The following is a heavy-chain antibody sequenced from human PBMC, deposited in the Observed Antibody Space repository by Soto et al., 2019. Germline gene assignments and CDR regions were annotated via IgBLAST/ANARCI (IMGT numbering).Heavy chain of an antibody. CDR1: GGSINPCRDY. J-gene: IGHJ5*02. V-gene: IGHV4-39*01. D-gene: IGHD6-13*01. Sequence: SQTLSLTWTVSGGSINPCRDYLAWLRQPQGKGLEWIGSIFYTGSTYYSPSLKGRLTISVDPSKNQFSLKLTYVTAADTAMYYCARPKTIGAAAGKGWFDPWGQVTLVTVS. CDR2: IFYTGST. CDR3: ARPKTIGAAAGKGWFDP.